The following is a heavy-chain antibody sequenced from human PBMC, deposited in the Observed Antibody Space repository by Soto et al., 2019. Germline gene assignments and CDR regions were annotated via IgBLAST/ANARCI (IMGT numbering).Heavy chain of an antibody. Sequence: GGSLRLSCAASGFTFSNAWMNWVRQAPGKGLEWVGRIKSKTDGGTTDYAAPVKGRFTISRDDSKNTLYLQMNSLKTEDTAVYYCAPHVSCSGGSCQYDAFAIRGQGTMVTVSS. CDR1: GFTFSNAW. J-gene: IGHJ3*02. CDR3: APHVSCSGGSCQYDAFAI. CDR2: IKSKTDGGTT. D-gene: IGHD2-15*01. V-gene: IGHV3-15*07.